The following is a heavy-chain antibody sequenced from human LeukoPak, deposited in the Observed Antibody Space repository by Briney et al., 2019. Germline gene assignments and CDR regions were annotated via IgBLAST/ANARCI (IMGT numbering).Heavy chain of an antibody. V-gene: IGHV1-69*13. CDR3: ARDPSYYYGSGSYVY. CDR2: IIPIFGTA. CDR1: GGIFSSYA. D-gene: IGHD3-10*01. J-gene: IGHJ4*02. Sequence: ASVKVSCKASGGIFSSYAISWVRQAPGQGLEWMGGIIPIFGTANYAQKFQGRVTITADESTGTAYMELSSLRSEDTAVYYCARDPSYYYGSGSYVYWGQGTLVTVSS.